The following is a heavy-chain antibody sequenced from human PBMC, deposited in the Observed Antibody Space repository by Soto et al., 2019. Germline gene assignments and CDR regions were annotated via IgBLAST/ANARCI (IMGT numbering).Heavy chain of an antibody. J-gene: IGHJ4*02. D-gene: IGHD3-16*01. CDR1: GGSISSGGYY. CDR3: ATGGPD. Sequence: SETLSLTCTVSGGSISSGGYYWRWIRPHPGKGLEWIGYIYYSGSTYYNPSLKSRVTMTEDTSTDTAYMELSSLRSEDTAVYYCATGGPDWGQGTLVTVSS. CDR2: IYYSGST. V-gene: IGHV4-31*03.